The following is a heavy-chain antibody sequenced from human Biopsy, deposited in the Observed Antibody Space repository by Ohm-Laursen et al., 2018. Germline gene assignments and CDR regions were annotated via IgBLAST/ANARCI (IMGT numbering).Heavy chain of an antibody. J-gene: IGHJ4*02. CDR2: INSMFGTT. V-gene: IGHV1-69*01. Sequence: SVKPSCKASGGTFSSFGISWVRQAPGQGLAWMGEINSMFGTTNYAQTFQGRVTITAHESTSAAYMEVSSLRSEDTAVYYCAKRGVERGRPLAYWGQGTLVTVSS. CDR1: GGTFSSFG. D-gene: IGHD1-1*01. CDR3: AKRGVERGRPLAY.